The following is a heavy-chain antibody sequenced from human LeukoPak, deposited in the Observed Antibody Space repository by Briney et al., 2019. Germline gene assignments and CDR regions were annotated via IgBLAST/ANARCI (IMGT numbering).Heavy chain of an antibody. J-gene: IGHJ4*02. D-gene: IGHD6-13*01. V-gene: IGHV3-53*01. CDR3: ASSSWYSGDDY. Sequence: GGSLRLSCAASGFTVRSNYMSWVRQAPGKGLEWVSVIYSGGSTYYADSVKGRFTISRDNSKNTLYLQMNSLRAEDTAVYYCASSSWYSGDDYWGQGTLVTVSS. CDR1: GFTVRSNY. CDR2: IYSGGST.